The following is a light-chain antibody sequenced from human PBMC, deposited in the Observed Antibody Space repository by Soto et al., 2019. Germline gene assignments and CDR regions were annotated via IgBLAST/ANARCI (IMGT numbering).Light chain of an antibody. CDR1: QDISVY. CDR3: QKFNTAPLT. J-gene: IGKJ5*01. CDR2: SAS. V-gene: IGKV1-27*01. Sequence: DIQMTQSPSSLSASVGDRVTITCRASQDISVYLACYQQKPGKVPNLLIYSASTLQSGVPSRFSGSGSWTDFTLTISSLQPEDVATSYCQKFNTAPLTFGQGTRLEIK.